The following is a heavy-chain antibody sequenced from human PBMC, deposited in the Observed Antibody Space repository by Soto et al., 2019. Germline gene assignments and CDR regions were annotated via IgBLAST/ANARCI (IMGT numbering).Heavy chain of an antibody. J-gene: IGHJ5*02. V-gene: IGHV4-34*04. D-gene: IGHD3-16*01. CDR1: CCLLSESY. CDR2: INHAGGS. Sequence: SETLSLSWGVYCCLLSESYWTWIRHPPGKGLEWIGEINHAGGSNKNPSLNVRDTMSVDTYQNQFSLRLISVSAEDTDMYFCVRIRYQLPSSVLWLDPWGQGTPVTVSS. CDR3: VRIRYQLPSSVLWLDP.